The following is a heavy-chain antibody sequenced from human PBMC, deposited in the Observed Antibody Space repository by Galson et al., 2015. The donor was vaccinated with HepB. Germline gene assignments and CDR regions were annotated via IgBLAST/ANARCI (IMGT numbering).Heavy chain of an antibody. Sequence: SVKVSCKASGYTFTNHAIHWVRQAPGQRLEWMGWINTGNGNTKYSQKFQGRITINRDTSPSTAYMELSSLGSEDTAVYFCAGASRKGGWTLDNWGQGTLVTVSS. CDR2: INTGNGNT. D-gene: IGHD6-19*01. J-gene: IGHJ4*02. CDR3: AGASRKGGWTLDN. V-gene: IGHV1-3*04. CDR1: GYTFTNHA.